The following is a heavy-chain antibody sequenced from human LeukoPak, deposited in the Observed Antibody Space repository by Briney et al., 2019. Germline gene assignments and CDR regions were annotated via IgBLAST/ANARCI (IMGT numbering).Heavy chain of an antibody. J-gene: IGHJ2*01. CDR2: ITGSGDTI. Sequence: QPGGSLRLSCSASGFTFSSYEMNWVRQAPGKGLEWISYITGSGDTIYYADSVKGRFTISRDNAKKSLYLQMNSLRAEDTAVYYCARAVYCSGGGCFWYFDLWGRGTLVTVSS. CDR1: GFTFSSYE. D-gene: IGHD2-15*01. CDR3: ARAVYCSGGGCFWYFDL. V-gene: IGHV3-48*03.